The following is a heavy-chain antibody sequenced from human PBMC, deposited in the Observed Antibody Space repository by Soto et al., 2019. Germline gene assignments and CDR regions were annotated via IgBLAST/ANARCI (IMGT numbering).Heavy chain of an antibody. J-gene: IGHJ1*01. CDR1: GYSFTSYG. D-gene: IGHD4-17*01. V-gene: IGHV1-18*01. Sequence: ASVKVSCKASGYSFTSYGISWVRQAPGQGLEWMGWINPLKGDTQQSQKFLGRVIMTTDTSTSTAFLEMKRLTSDDTAMYYCAEDSGDRPEYFQDWGQGTLVTVSS. CDR3: AEDSGDRPEYFQD. CDR2: INPLKGDT.